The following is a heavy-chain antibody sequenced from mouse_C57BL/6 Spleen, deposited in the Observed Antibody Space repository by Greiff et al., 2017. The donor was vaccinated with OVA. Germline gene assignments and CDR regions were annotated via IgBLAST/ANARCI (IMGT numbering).Heavy chain of an antibody. Sequence: VHLVESDAELVKPGASVKISCKVSGYTFTDHTIHWMKQRPEQGLEWIGYIYPRDGSTKYNEKFKGKATLTADKSSSTAYMQLNSLTSEDSAVYFCARDGYYFAWFAYWGQGTLVTVSA. CDR3: ARDGYYFAWFAY. CDR2: IYPRDGST. J-gene: IGHJ3*01. CDR1: GYTFTDHT. V-gene: IGHV1-78*01. D-gene: IGHD2-3*01.